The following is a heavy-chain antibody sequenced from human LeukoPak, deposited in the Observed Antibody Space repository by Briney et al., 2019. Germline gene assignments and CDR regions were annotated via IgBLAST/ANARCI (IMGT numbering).Heavy chain of an antibody. CDR2: IYYTGNT. CDR1: GDSMATYY. D-gene: IGHD3-16*01. Sequence: PSETLSLTCTVSGDSMATYYWTWIRQPPGKGLEWIGYIYYTGNTNYNPSLKSRVSISVDTSKNQFSLRLSSVTAADTAVYYCAREGRGDLGTYYYYMDVWGKGTTVTVSS. CDR3: AREGRGDLGTYYYYMDV. J-gene: IGHJ6*03. V-gene: IGHV4-59*01.